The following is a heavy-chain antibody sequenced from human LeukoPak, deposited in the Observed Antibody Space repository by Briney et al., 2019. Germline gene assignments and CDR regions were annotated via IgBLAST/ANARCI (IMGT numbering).Heavy chain of an antibody. CDR1: GFTFSSYE. Sequence: PGGSLRLSCAASGFTFSSYEMNWVRQAPGKGLEWVSSISSSSTYIYYVDSVKGRFTISRDNAKNSLYLQMNSLRVEDTAVYYCARDRGVYSRTLEDWGQGTLVTVSS. D-gene: IGHD6-13*01. V-gene: IGHV3-21*01. CDR2: ISSSSTYI. CDR3: ARDRGVYSRTLED. J-gene: IGHJ4*02.